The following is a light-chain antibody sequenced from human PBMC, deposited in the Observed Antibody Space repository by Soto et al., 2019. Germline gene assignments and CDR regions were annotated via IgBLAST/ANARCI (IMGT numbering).Light chain of an antibody. V-gene: IGKV3-11*01. Sequence: EIVLTQSPATLSLSPGERATLSCRASQSVSSYLAGYQQKPGQAPRLLIYDASNRATGIPARFSGSGSGTDFTRPISSLEPDDFAVYYCQQRRGFGPGTKVDIK. CDR1: QSVSSY. CDR2: DAS. CDR3: QQRRG. J-gene: IGKJ3*01.